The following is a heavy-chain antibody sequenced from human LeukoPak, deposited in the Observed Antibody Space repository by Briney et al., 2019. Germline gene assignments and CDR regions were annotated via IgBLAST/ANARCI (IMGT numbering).Heavy chain of an antibody. V-gene: IGHV4-34*01. J-gene: IGHJ6*02. CDR2: INHSGST. Sequence: SETLSLTCAVYGGSFSGYYWSWIRQPPGKGLEWIGEINHSGSTNYNPSLKSRVTISVDTSKNQFALKLSSVTAADTAVYYCAREGPLVRGVKSQYYYYGMDVWGQGTTVTVSS. D-gene: IGHD3-10*01. CDR3: AREGPLVRGVKSQYYYYGMDV. CDR1: GGSFSGYY.